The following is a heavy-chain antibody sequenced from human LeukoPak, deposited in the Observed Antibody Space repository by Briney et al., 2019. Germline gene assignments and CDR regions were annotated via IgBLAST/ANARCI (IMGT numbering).Heavy chain of an antibody. CDR3: ARARTTVKEDYYLDY. CDR2: IYYSGST. Sequence: SETLSLTCTVSGGSISSYYWSWIRQPPGKGLEWIGYIYYSGSTNYNPSLKSRVTISVDTSKNQFSLKLSSVTAADTAVYYCARARTTVKEDYYLDYWGQGTLVTVSS. D-gene: IGHD4-17*01. CDR1: GGSISSYY. J-gene: IGHJ4*02. V-gene: IGHV4-59*01.